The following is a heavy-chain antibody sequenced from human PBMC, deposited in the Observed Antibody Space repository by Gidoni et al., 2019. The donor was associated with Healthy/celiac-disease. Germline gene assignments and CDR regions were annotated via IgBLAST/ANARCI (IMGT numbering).Heavy chain of an antibody. CDR2: IYYSGST. D-gene: IGHD6-13*01. Sequence: QLQLQESGPGLVKPSATLSLTCTVSGGSISSSSYYWGWIRQPPGKGLEWIGSIYYSGSTYYNPSLKSRVTISVDTSKNQFSLKLSSVTAADTAVYYCARDWGGYSSSWADYWGQGTLVTVSS. CDR1: GGSISSSSYY. V-gene: IGHV4-39*07. J-gene: IGHJ4*02. CDR3: ARDWGGYSSSWADY.